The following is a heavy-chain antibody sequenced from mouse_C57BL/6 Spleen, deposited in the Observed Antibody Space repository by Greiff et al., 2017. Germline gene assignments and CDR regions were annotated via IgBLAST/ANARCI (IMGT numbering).Heavy chain of an antibody. Sequence: QVQLTESGAELVRPGTSVKMSCKASGYTFTNYWIGWAKQRPGHGLEWIGDIYPGGGYTNYNEKFKGKATLTADKSSSTAYMQFSSLTSEDSAIYYCARREYYGSSPYWYFDVWGTGTTVTVSS. V-gene: IGHV1-63*01. CDR3: ARREYYGSSPYWYFDV. J-gene: IGHJ1*03. D-gene: IGHD1-1*01. CDR1: GYTFTNYW. CDR2: IYPGGGYT.